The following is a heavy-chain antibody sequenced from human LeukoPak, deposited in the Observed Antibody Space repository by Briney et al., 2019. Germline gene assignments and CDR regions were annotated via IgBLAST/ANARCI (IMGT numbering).Heavy chain of an antibody. CDR1: GFTFSTYW. CDR3: ARASTTVPNLLDH. V-gene: IGHV3-74*01. CDR2: IKGDGSST. J-gene: IGHJ4*02. Sequence: GGSLRLSCAASGFTFSTYWMHWVRQAPGKGLVWAARIKGDGSSTIYADSVKGRFTISRDNSKNTLYLQTSSLRAEDTAVYYCARASTTVPNLLDHWGRGTLVTVSS. D-gene: IGHD4-17*01.